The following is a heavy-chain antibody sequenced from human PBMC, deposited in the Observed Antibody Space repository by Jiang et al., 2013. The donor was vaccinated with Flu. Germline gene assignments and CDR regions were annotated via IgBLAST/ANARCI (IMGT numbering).Heavy chain of an antibody. V-gene: IGHV3-30*18. D-gene: IGHD6-19*01. Sequence: PGKGLEWWQLFHIMEVNEYYADSVKGRFTISRDNSKNTLYLQMSSLRTEDSGVYYCAKDMGIYSSGWYPHPVDFHYNGMAVWGQGTTVTVS. J-gene: IGHJ6*02. CDR2: FHIMEVNE. CDR3: AKDMGIYSSGWYPHPVDFHYNGMAV.